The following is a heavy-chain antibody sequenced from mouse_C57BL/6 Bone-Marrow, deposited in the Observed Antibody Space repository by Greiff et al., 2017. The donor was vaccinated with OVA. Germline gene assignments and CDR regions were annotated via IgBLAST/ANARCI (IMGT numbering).Heavy chain of an antibody. V-gene: IGHV5-17*01. CDR3: ANIYYDYDRDAMDY. CDR1: GFTFSDYG. CDR2: ISSGSSTI. Sequence: EVKVVESGGGLVKPGGSLKLSCAASGFTFSDYGMHWVRQAPEKGLEWVAYISSGSSTIYYADTVKGRFTISRDNAKNTLFLKMTRLRSEDTAMYYCANIYYDYDRDAMDYWGQGTSVTVSS. J-gene: IGHJ4*01. D-gene: IGHD2-4*01.